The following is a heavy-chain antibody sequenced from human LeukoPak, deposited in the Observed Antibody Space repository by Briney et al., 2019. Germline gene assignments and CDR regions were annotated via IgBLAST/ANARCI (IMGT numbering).Heavy chain of an antibody. Sequence: PSETLSLTCTVSGGSISSYYWSWIRQPPGKGLEWIGSIYHSGSTYYNPSLKSRVTISVDTSKNHFSLKLSSVTAADTAVYYCARGGGTSGYYYFEYFHHWGQGTLVAVSS. V-gene: IGHV4-59*08. D-gene: IGHD3-22*01. J-gene: IGHJ1*01. CDR3: ARGGGTSGYYYFEYFHH. CDR1: GGSISSYY. CDR2: IYHSGST.